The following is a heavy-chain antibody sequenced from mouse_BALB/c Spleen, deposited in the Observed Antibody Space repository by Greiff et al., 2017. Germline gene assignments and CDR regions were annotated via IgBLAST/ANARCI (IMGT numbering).Heavy chain of an antibody. Sequence: EVQVVESGGGLVQPGGSLKLSCAASGFTFSSYGMSWVRQTPDKRLELVATINSNGGSTYYPDSVKGRFTISRDNAKNTLYLQMSSLKSEDTAMYYCARDGYDGYFDYWGQGTTLTVSS. D-gene: IGHD2-14*01. J-gene: IGHJ2*01. CDR2: INSNGGST. CDR3: ARDGYDGYFDY. CDR1: GFTFSSYG. V-gene: IGHV5-6-3*01.